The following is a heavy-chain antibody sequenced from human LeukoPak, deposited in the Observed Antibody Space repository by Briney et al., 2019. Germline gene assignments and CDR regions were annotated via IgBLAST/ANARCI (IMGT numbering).Heavy chain of an antibody. CDR1: GGSISSSSYY. D-gene: IGHD1-26*01. CDR3: ARDRRLGIVGAATDY. CDR2: IYYSGST. J-gene: IGHJ4*02. Sequence: SETLSLTCTVSGGSISSSSYYWGWIRQPPGKGLEWIGSIYYSGSTYYNPSLKSRVTISVDTSKNQFSLKLSSVTAADTAVYYCARDRRLGIVGAATDYWGQGTLVTVSS. V-gene: IGHV4-39*07.